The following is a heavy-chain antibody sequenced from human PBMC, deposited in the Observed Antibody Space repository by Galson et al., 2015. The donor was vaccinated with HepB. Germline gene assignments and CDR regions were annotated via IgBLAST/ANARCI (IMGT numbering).Heavy chain of an antibody. CDR1: GGSISSYY. Sequence: ETLSLTCTVSGGSISSYYWSWIRQPPGKGLEWIGYIYYSGSTNYNPSLKSRVTISVDTSKNQFSLKLSSVTAADTAVYYCARDQLERLGYYYYGMDVWGQGTTVTVSS. CDR3: ARDQLERLGYYYYGMDV. V-gene: IGHV4-59*01. D-gene: IGHD1-1*01. CDR2: IYYSGST. J-gene: IGHJ6*02.